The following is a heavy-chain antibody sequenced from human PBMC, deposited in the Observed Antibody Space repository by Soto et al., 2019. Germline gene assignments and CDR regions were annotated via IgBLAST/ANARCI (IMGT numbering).Heavy chain of an antibody. D-gene: IGHD3-9*01. J-gene: IGHJ4*02. CDR1: EFSVTYNY. Sequence: GGSLRLSCAASEFSVTYNYMTWVRQAPAKGLEWVSIIYAGGTTFYTDPVKGRFTISRDNSENPLYLQMNSLRAEDTAMYYCARGSTTNTYYDILSGYYLDYWGQGTLVTVSS. CDR3: ARGSTTNTYYDILSGYYLDY. V-gene: IGHV3-53*01. CDR2: IYAGGTT.